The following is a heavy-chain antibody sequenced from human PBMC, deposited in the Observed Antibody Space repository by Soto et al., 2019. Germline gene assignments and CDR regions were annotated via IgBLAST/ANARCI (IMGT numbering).Heavy chain of an antibody. Sequence: GGSLRLSCAASGFTFSSYWMSWVRQAPGKGLEWVANIKQDGSEKYYVDSVKGRFTISRDNAKNSLYLQVNSLRAEDTAVYYCARESYCSSTSCIGGYGMDVWGQGTTVTVSS. J-gene: IGHJ6*02. CDR1: GFTFSSYW. CDR3: ARESYCSSTSCIGGYGMDV. D-gene: IGHD2-2*01. V-gene: IGHV3-7*03. CDR2: IKQDGSEK.